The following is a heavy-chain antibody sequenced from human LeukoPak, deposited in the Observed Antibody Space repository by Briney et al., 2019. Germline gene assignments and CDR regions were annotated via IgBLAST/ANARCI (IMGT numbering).Heavy chain of an antibody. CDR2: ISSSSSTI. J-gene: IGHJ4*02. V-gene: IGHV3-48*04. D-gene: IGHD3-3*01. Sequence: GGSLRLSCAASGFTFSSYSMNWVRQAPGKGLEWVSYISSSSSTIYYADSVKGRFTISRDNAKNSLYLQMNSLRAEDTAVYYCAREGVVITLDPYDYWGQGTLVTVSS. CDR3: AREGVVITLDPYDY. CDR1: GFTFSSYS.